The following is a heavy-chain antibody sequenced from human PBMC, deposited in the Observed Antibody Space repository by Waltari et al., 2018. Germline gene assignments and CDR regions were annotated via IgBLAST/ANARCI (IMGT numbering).Heavy chain of an antibody. V-gene: IGHV1-69*13. D-gene: IGHD2-15*01. Sequence: QVQLVQSGAEVKKPGSSVKVSCKASGGTFSSYAISWVRQAPGQGLEWMGGIIPIFGTANYAQKFQGRVTITADESTSTAYMELSSLRSEDTAVYYCARLVVAATLNNYYYGMDVWGQGTTVTVSS. CDR1: GGTFSSYA. CDR2: IIPIFGTA. CDR3: ARLVVAATLNNYYYGMDV. J-gene: IGHJ6*02.